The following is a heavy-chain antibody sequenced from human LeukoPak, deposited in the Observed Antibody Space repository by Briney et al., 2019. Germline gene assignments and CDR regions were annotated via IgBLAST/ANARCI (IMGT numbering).Heavy chain of an antibody. CDR3: TTDHDYHDSGGYSPGAYDI. D-gene: IGHD3-22*01. V-gene: IGHV3-15*01. Sequence: PGRSLRLFCTASGFTFNNACMSWVRQAPGKGLEWVGRLKCQTYGGTTNYAAPVKGIYTISRDDSKNMLYLQMDSLKTEDTAVYYCTTDHDYHDSGGYSPGAYDIWGQGKVVTVSS. CDR2: LKCQTYGGTT. CDR1: GFTFNNAC. J-gene: IGHJ3*02.